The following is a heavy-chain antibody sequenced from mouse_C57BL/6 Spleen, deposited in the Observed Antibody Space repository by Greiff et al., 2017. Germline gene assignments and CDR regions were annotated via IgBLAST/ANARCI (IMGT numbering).Heavy chain of an antibody. J-gene: IGHJ2*01. CDR3: ARETGTRTLCFDY. V-gene: IGHV5-17*01. D-gene: IGHD4-1*01. CDR1: GFTFSDYG. Sequence: EVKLVESGGGLVKPGGSLKLSCAASGFTFSDYGMHWVRQAPEKGLEWVAYISSGSSTIYYADTVKGRFTISRDNAKNTLFLQMTSLRSEDTAMYYCARETGTRTLCFDYWGQGTTLTVSS. CDR2: ISSGSSTI.